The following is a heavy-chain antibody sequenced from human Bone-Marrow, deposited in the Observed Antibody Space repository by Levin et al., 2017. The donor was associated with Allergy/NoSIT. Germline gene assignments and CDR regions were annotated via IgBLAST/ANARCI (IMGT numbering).Heavy chain of an antibody. D-gene: IGHD4-17*01. CDR3: ARMTTVTLPYYFDY. CDR1: GFTFSSYW. CDR2: IKQDGSEK. V-gene: IGHV3-7*01. J-gene: IGHJ4*02. Sequence: GESLKISCAASGFTFSSYWMSWVRQAPGKGLEWVANIKQDGSEKYYVDSVKGRFTISRDNAKNSLYLQMNSLRAEDTAVYYCARMTTVTLPYYFDYWGQGTLVTVSS.